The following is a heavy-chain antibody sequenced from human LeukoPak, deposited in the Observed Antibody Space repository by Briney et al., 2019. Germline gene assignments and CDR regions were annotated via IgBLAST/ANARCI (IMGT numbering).Heavy chain of an antibody. CDR2: VNHSGST. D-gene: IGHD3-10*01. Sequence: SETLSLTCAVYGESFANYYWTWVRQSPGKALEWIGEVNHSGSTNYNPSLKSRVTLSVDTSKNQVSLKVTSVTAADTAVYYCARAGWFGEFYGPLDYWGQGSFVTVS. CDR3: ARAGWFGEFYGPLDY. V-gene: IGHV4-34*01. J-gene: IGHJ4*02. CDR1: GESFANYY.